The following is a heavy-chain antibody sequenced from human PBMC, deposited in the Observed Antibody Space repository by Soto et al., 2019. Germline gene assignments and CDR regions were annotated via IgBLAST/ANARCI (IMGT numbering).Heavy chain of an antibody. D-gene: IGHD6-13*01. J-gene: IGHJ3*02. CDR2: IYWDDDK. V-gene: IGHV2-5*02. Sequence: QITLKESGPTLVKPTQTLTLTCTFSGFSLSTSGVGVGWIRQPPGKALEWLALIYWDDDKRYSPSLKSRLTITKDTSKIQVVLTMTNMDPVDTATYYCAHKGDPALSSSWYGAGNDAFDIWCQGTMVTVSS. CDR1: GFSLSTSGVG. CDR3: AHKGDPALSSSWYGAGNDAFDI.